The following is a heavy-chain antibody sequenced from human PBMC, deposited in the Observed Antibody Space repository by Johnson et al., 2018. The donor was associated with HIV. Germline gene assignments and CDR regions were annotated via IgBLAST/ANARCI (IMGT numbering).Heavy chain of an antibody. Sequence: QVQLVESGGGVVQPARSLRLSCVASGFTFNSYAMHWVRQAPGKGLEWVTLISYDGSNSYYSDSVKGRFTISRDNSKNTLYLQMNSLTADDTAVYYCARENTFREVASRGDSCDLWGQGTMGIVSS. CDR3: ARENTFREVASRGDSCDL. CDR2: ISYDGSNS. CDR1: GFTFNSYA. V-gene: IGHV3-30*04. J-gene: IGHJ3*01. D-gene: IGHD1/OR15-1a*01.